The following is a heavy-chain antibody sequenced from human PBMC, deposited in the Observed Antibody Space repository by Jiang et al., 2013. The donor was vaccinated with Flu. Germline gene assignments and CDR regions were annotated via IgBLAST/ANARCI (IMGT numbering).Heavy chain of an antibody. V-gene: IGHV4-31*03. CDR2: IHNSGST. CDR3: ARAPYDLLTGRLDTFDY. D-gene: IGHD3-9*01. J-gene: IGHJ4*02. CDR1: GVSVFSGGYY. Sequence: SGSGLVKPSQTLSLTCTVSGVSVFSGGYYWSWIRQHPGRGLEWIGYIHNSGSTYYNPPLKSRLSLSIDTSKNHFSLKLNSVNDADTAVYYCARAPYDLLTGRLDTFDYWGQGIVVTVSS.